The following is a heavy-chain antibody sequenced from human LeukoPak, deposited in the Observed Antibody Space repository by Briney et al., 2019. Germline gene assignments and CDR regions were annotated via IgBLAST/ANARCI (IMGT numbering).Heavy chain of an antibody. V-gene: IGHV1-46*01. CDR1: GYTFTSYY. Sequence: ASVKVSCMTSGYTFTSYYIHWVRQAPGQGLEWMGIINPTAGSTTYAQKFQDRVTMTRDTSTSTVYMELSGLTSEDTAVYYCAGDRIAADYWGQGTLVTVSS. J-gene: IGHJ4*02. CDR3: AGDRIAADY. D-gene: IGHD6-13*01. CDR2: INPTAGST.